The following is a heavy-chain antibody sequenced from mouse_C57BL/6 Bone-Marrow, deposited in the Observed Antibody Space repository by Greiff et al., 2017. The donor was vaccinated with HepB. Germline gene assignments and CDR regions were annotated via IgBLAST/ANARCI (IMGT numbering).Heavy chain of an antibody. Sequence: VQLQQPGAELVKPGASVKLSCKASGYTFTSYWMHWVKQRPGQGLEWIGMIHPNSGSTNYNEKFKSKATLTVDKSSSTAYMQLSSLTSEDSAVYYCARAIYNPWDAMDYWGQGTSVTVSS. CDR1: GYTFTSYW. CDR3: ARAIYNPWDAMDY. V-gene: IGHV1-64*01. CDR2: IHPNSGST. D-gene: IGHD1-3*01. J-gene: IGHJ4*01.